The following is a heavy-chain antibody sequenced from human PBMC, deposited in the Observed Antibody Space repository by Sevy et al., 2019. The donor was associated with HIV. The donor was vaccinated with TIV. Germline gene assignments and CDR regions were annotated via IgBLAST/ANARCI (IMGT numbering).Heavy chain of an antibody. CDR3: ARVRDRYCSGGSCYYGYFFDY. Sequence: GGSLRLSCAASGFIFSNYYMTWVRQAPGKGLEWVSYISDRSDTISYADSVKGRFTIPRDNAKNALYLQMSSLRGEDTAVYYCARVRDRYCSGGSCYYGYFFDYWGKGTLVTVSS. CDR2: ISDRSDTI. CDR1: GFIFSNYY. J-gene: IGHJ4*02. D-gene: IGHD2-15*01. V-gene: IGHV3-48*01.